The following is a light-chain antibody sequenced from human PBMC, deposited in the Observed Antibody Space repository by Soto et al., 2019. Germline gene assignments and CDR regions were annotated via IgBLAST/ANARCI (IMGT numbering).Light chain of an antibody. CDR1: QDIDIS. J-gene: IGKJ1*01. CDR2: AAS. V-gene: IGKV1-5*01. CDR3: QHYDTFSWT. Sequence: DIQMTQFPSTLSASVGDRVTITCRASQDIDISLAWFQQRPGEAPKLLIFAASGLESGVPSTFSGSGSGTEFTLTISTVQPDDFATYFCQHYDTFSWTFGQGTQVEMK.